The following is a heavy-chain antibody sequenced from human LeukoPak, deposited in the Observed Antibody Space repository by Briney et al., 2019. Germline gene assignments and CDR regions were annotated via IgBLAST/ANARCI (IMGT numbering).Heavy chain of an antibody. D-gene: IGHD3-3*01. CDR2: ISSSGSTI. CDR3: ARDEVDFWSGYPSRWFDP. V-gene: IGHV3-48*03. CDR1: GFTFSSYE. Sequence: GGSLRLSCAASGFTFSSYEMNWVRQAPGKGLEWVSYISSSGSTIYYADSVKGRFTISRDNAKNSLYLQMNSLRAEDTAVYYCARDEVDFWSGYPSRWFDPWGQGTLVTVSS. J-gene: IGHJ5*02.